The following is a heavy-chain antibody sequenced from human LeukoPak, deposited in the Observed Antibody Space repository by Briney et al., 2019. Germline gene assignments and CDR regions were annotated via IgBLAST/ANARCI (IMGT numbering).Heavy chain of an antibody. Sequence: ASVKVSCKASGYTFTSYYMHWVRQAPGQGLEWMGIINPSGGSTSYAQKFQGRVTMTRDMSTSTVYMELNSLRAEDTAMYFCVRDVGAVRGEVYFDYWGQGTLVTVSS. D-gene: IGHD3-10*01. CDR1: GYTFTSYY. V-gene: IGHV1-46*01. CDR3: VRDVGAVRGEVYFDY. J-gene: IGHJ4*02. CDR2: INPSGGST.